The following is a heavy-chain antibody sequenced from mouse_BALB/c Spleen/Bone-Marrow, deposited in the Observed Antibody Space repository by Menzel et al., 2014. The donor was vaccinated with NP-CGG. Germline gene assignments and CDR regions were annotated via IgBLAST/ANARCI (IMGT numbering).Heavy chain of an antibody. CDR1: GYTFTDYN. D-gene: IGHD2-3*01. J-gene: IGHJ3*01. Sequence: EVQLQQSGPELVKPGASVKITCKASGYTFTDYNMDWVKQSHGKSLEWIGNINPNNGGTIYNQKFKGKATLTVDKSSTTAYMELRGLTSEDTAVYYCARAGYYALFAYWGQGTLVTVSA. V-gene: IGHV1-18*01. CDR3: ARAGYYALFAY. CDR2: INPNNGGT.